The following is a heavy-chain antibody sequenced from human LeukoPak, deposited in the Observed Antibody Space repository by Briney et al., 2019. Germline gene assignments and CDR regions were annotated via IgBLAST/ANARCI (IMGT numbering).Heavy chain of an antibody. CDR2: ISNSGSTK. D-gene: IGHD3-22*01. CDR3: ARDLDSSTYYQGFDY. V-gene: IGHV3-48*03. Sequence: PGGSLRLSCAASGFTFSSYEMNWIRQAPGKGLEWISYISNSGSTKYYADSVKGRFTISRDNAKNSLYLQMNSLRAEDTAVYYCARDLDSSTYYQGFDYWGQGTLVTVSS. CDR1: GFTFSSYE. J-gene: IGHJ4*02.